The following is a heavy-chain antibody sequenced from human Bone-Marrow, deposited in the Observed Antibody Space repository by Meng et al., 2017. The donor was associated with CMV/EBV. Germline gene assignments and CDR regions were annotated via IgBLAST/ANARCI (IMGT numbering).Heavy chain of an antibody. CDR3: ARDLYCSSTSCYHY. V-gene: IGHV3-21*01. J-gene: IGHJ4*02. Sequence: GESLKISCAASGFTFSSYWMHWVRQAPGKGLEWVSSISSSSSYIYYADSVKGRFTISRDNAKNSLYLQMNSLRAEDTAVYYCARDLYCSSTSCYHYWGQGTLVTVSS. D-gene: IGHD2-2*01. CDR2: ISSSSSYI. CDR1: GFTFSSYW.